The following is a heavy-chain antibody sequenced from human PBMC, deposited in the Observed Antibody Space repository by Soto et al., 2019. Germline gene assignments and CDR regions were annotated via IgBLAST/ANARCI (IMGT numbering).Heavy chain of an antibody. D-gene: IGHD3-16*01. V-gene: IGHV5-51*01. J-gene: IGHJ6*02. CDR2: IYPGDSDT. CDR3: ARWGDSPLPSYYGMDV. CDR1: GYSFTSYW. Sequence: GESLKISCKGSGYSFTSYWIGWVRQMPGKGLEWMGIIYPGDSDTRYSPSFQGQVTISADKSISTAYLQWSSLKASDTAMYYCARWGDSPLPSYYGMDVWGQGTTVTVSS.